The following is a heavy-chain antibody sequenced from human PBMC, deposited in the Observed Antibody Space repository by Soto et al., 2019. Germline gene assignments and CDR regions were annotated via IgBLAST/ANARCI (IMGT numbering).Heavy chain of an antibody. CDR1: GFTFSNYA. J-gene: IGHJ5*02. CDR2: ITSSGGST. CDR3: ANCPTLYAPTYNWFDP. D-gene: IGHD2-8*01. Sequence: EVQLLESGGGLVQPGESLRLSCAASGFTFSNYAMSWVRQAPGKGLEWVSTITSSGGSTYYADSVKGRFTISRDNSKKTLYLQMTSLRAEDTAVYYCANCPTLYAPTYNWFDPWGQGTLVTVSS. V-gene: IGHV3-23*01.